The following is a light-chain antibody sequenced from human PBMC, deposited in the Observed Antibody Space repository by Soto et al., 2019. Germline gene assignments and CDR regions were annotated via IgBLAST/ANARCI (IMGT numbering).Light chain of an antibody. CDR2: AVS. Sequence: QSVLTQPASVSGSPGQSITLSCTGTSSDIGADNSVSWYQQPPGKAPQLMIYAVSHRPSRVSSRFSGSKSGNTISLTISGIQAEDEADYXCSSFTTSSHVVFGGGTKVTVL. CDR3: SSFTTSSHVV. V-gene: IGLV2-14*03. CDR1: SSDIGADNS. J-gene: IGLJ2*01.